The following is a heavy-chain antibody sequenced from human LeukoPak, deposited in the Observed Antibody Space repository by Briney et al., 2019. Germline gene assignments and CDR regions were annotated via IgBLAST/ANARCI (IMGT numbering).Heavy chain of an antibody. CDR3: AKEAVDYDILTGYYTAGYFDY. Sequence: GGSLRLSCAASGFTFSSYGMHWVRQAPGKGLEWVAVISYDVINKFYADSVKGRFTISRDNSKNTLYLQMNSLRAEDSAVYYCAKEAVDYDILTGYYTAGYFDYWGQGTLVTVSS. CDR1: GFTFSSYG. J-gene: IGHJ4*02. D-gene: IGHD3-9*01. CDR2: ISYDVINK. V-gene: IGHV3-30*18.